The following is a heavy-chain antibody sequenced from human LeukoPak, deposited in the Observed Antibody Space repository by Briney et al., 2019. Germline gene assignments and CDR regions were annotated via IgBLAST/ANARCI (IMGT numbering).Heavy chain of an antibody. J-gene: IGHJ5*02. D-gene: IGHD5-18*01. CDR3: AREGDNYGNWFDP. V-gene: IGHV4-39*07. CDR1: GGSISSSSYY. CDR2: IYYSGST. Sequence: SETLSLTCTVSGGSISSSSYYWGWIRQPPGKGLEWIGSIYYSGSTNYNPSLKSRVTISEGTSKNQFSLRLSSVTAADTAVYYCAREGDNYGNWFDPWGQGTLVTVSS.